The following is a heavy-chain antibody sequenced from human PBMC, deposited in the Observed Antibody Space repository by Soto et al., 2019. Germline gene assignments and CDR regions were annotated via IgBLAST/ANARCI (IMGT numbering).Heavy chain of an antibody. Sequence: GSLRLSCAASGFTFSSYAMSWVRQAPGKGLEWVSAISGSGGSTYYADSVKGRFTISRDNSKNTLYLQMNSLRAEDTAVYYCAKDFEIIKIFGVVPDYWGQGTLVTVSS. CDR2: ISGSGGST. CDR1: GFTFSSYA. J-gene: IGHJ4*02. V-gene: IGHV3-23*01. CDR3: AKDFEIIKIFGVVPDY. D-gene: IGHD3-3*01.